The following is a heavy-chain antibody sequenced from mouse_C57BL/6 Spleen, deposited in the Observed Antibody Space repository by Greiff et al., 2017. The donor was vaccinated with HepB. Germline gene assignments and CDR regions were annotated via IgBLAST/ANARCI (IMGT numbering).Heavy chain of an antibody. V-gene: IGHV5-17*01. J-gene: IGHJ4*01. CDR1: GFTFSDYG. CDR2: ISSGSSTI. CDR3: AIHYYAMDY. Sequence: EVKLVESGGGLVKPGGFLKLSCAASGFTFSDYGMHWVRQAPEKGLAWVAYISSGSSTIYYADTVKGRFTIFRVNAKNTLFLQMTSLRAEDTAMYYCAIHYYAMDYWGQGTSVTVSS.